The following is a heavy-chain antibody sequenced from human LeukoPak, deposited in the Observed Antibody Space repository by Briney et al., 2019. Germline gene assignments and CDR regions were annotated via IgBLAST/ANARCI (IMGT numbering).Heavy chain of an antibody. CDR1: GFTFSSYS. D-gene: IGHD1-26*01. Sequence: GGSLRLSCAASGFTFSSYSMNWVRQAPGKGLEWVSSISSSGSTIYYADSVKGRFTISRDNSKNTLYLQMNSLRAEDTAVYYCAREVLGELRQPLDYWGQGTLVTVSS. CDR2: ISSSGSTI. J-gene: IGHJ4*02. CDR3: AREVLGELRQPLDY. V-gene: IGHV3-48*01.